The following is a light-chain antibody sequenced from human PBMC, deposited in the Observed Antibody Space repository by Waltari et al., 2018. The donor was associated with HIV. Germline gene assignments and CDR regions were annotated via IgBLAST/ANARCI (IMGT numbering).Light chain of an antibody. Sequence: SFGLTQPPSVSVVPGQTAKIPCSGVLAARYATWYQQKAGQAPAVVLVNNGHRPSWIPDRFSGTDSATAATLFITAVRTEDESFYFCQSAGRDGTVVFGGGTKL. CDR2: NNG. CDR1: LAARY. CDR3: QSAGRDGTVV. J-gene: IGLJ2*01. V-gene: IGLV3-25*03.